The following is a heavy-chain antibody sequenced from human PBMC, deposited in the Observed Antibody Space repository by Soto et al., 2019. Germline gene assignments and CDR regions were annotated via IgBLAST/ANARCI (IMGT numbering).Heavy chain of an antibody. D-gene: IGHD2-8*01. V-gene: IGHV3-21*01. CDR3: AREETKRSYWYFDL. CDR1: GFTFNNYN. J-gene: IGHJ2*01. Sequence: EVQLVESGGGLVKPGGSLRLSCAASGFTFNNYNMNWVRQAPGKGLEWVASIDTSGTYTNYADSVRGRFTISRDNAKKSLYREMSSLRDEDTAVYYCAREETKRSYWYFDLWGRGTLVTVS. CDR2: IDTSGTYT.